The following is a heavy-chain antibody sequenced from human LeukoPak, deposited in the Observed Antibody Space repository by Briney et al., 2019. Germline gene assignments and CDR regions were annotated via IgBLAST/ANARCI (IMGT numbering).Heavy chain of an antibody. D-gene: IGHD3-22*01. CDR3: VKDHYYDSSGYYVVFDY. CDR2: ISSNGGST. J-gene: IGHJ4*02. V-gene: IGHV3-64D*06. Sequence: GGSLRLSCAASGFTFSDYAMHWVRQAPGKGLEYVSAISSNGGSTYYADSVKGRFTISRDNSKNTLYLQMSSLRAEDTAVYYCVKDHYYDSSGYYVVFDYWGQGTLVTVSA. CDR1: GFTFSDYA.